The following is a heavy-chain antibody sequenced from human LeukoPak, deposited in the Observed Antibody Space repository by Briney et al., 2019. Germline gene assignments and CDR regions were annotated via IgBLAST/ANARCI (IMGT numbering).Heavy chain of an antibody. CDR3: AKKRNAAPYYFDC. CDR1: GGPISTYY. D-gene: IGHD6-25*01. J-gene: IGHJ4*02. CDR2: IYHSGST. Sequence: SETLSLTCTVSGGPISTYYWSWIRQPPGKGLEWIGEIYHSGSTNYNPSLKSPVTISVDKSKNQFSLKLSSVTAADTAVYYCAKKRNAAPYYFDCWGQGTLVTVSS. V-gene: IGHV4-59*12.